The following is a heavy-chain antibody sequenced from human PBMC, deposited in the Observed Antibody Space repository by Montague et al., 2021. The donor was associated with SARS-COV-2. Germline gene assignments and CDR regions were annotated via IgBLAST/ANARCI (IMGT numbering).Heavy chain of an antibody. J-gene: IGHJ4*02. CDR1: GCSLSGSY. CDR3: AMWDPQTLTLLGLRGKSASGY. D-gene: IGHD4-23*01. V-gene: IGHV4-34*01. Sequence: SETLSLTCAVYGCSLSGSYWPLIRPSTGKALDSIAEIHHSRTTNYNFNPSPRSRVALSVDTCQSQFSLKLNSVTAADTGVYYCAMWDPQTLTLLGLRGKSASGYWGQGTLVTASS. CDR2: IHHSRTT.